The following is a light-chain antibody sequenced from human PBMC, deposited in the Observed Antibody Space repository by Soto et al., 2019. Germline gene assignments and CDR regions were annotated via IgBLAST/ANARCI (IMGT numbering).Light chain of an antibody. CDR3: QQYNNWPCT. J-gene: IGKJ1*01. CDR1: QSVSSN. CDR2: GAS. V-gene: IGKV3-15*01. Sequence: EIVMTQSPATLSVSPGETATHSCRASQSVSSNLAWYQQKTGQAPRLLIYGASTRATGITARFSCSGSGTEFTLTISSLQSEEFAVYYCQQYNNWPCTFGQGTKVEIK.